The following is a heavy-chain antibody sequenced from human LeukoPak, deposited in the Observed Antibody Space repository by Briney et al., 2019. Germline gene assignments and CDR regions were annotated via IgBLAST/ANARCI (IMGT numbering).Heavy chain of an antibody. CDR1: GVSISSSNSY. J-gene: IGHJ6*03. D-gene: IGHD2-15*01. CDR2: IYYSGST. V-gene: IGHV4-39*07. CDR3: ARVGCSGGSCYGYYYYYYYMDV. Sequence: SETLSLTCTVSGVSISSSNSYWGWIRQPPGKGLEWIGSIYYSGSTYYNPSLKSRVTISVDTSKNQFSLKLSSVTAADTAVYYCARVGCSGGSCYGYYYYYYYMDVWGKGTTVTVSS.